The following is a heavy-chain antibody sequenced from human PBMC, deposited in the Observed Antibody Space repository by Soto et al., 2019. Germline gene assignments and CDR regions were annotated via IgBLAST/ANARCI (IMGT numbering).Heavy chain of an antibody. V-gene: IGHV3-7*05. CDR3: ARIGYSSSCFDY. CDR2: LKQDGSEK. Sequence: GGSLRLSCAASGFTFSDYWMSWVRQAPGKGLKWVANLKQDGSEKYDVDSVKGRFTISRDNAKNSLYLQMNSLRAEDTAVYYCARIGYSSSCFDYWGQGTLVTVSS. D-gene: IGHD6-6*01. CDR1: GFTFSDYW. J-gene: IGHJ4*02.